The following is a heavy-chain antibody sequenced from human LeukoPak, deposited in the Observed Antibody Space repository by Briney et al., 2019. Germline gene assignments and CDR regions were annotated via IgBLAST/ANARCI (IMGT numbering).Heavy chain of an antibody. CDR3: ARDLSSATRQLDL. CDR1: GGSISSGGYY. J-gene: IGHJ5*02. Sequence: SETLSLTCTVSGGSISSGGYYWSWIRQHPGKGLEWIGFINYRGSTYYNPSLKSRITISVDTSKNQFSLKLSSLTAADTAVYYCARDLSSATRQLDLWGQGTLVTVSS. CDR2: INYRGST. V-gene: IGHV4-31*03. D-gene: IGHD2-15*01.